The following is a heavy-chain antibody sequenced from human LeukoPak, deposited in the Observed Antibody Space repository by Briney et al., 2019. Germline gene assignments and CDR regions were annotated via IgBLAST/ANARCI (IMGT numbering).Heavy chain of an antibody. Sequence: GGSLRLSCAASGFTFSSYGMHWVRQAPGKGLEWVAVISYDGSNKYYADSVKGRFTISRDNSKNTLYLQMNSLRAEDTAVYSCAKDRRRGYSYAYSRGLDDYWGQGTLVTVSS. J-gene: IGHJ4*02. CDR1: GFTFSSYG. CDR3: AKDRRRGYSYAYSRGLDDY. D-gene: IGHD5-18*01. CDR2: ISYDGSNK. V-gene: IGHV3-30*18.